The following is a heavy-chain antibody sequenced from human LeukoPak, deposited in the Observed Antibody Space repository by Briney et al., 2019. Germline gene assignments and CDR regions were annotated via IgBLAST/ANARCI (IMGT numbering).Heavy chain of an antibody. J-gene: IGHJ4*02. CDR1: GLTFTNVW. D-gene: IGHD3-10*01. V-gene: IGHV3-15*01. Sequence: GGSLRLSCAASGLTFTNVWMSWVRQAPGKGLEWVGRIKSKTDGGTTDYAAPVKGRFTISRDDSKNTLYLQMNSLATEDTAVYYCTASLWFGERIFDYWGQGTLVTVSS. CDR2: IKSKTDGGTT. CDR3: TASLWFGERIFDY.